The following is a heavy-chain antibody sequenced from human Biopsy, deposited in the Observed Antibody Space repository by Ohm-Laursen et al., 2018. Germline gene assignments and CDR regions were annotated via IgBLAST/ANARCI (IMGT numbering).Heavy chain of an antibody. CDR2: ISDFSGQT. CDR3: ARDRIGGRGDPPDH. D-gene: IGHD3-10*01. V-gene: IGHV1-18*01. Sequence: ASVKVSCKASGYSFTNYGISWVRQAPGQGLEWMGWISDFSGQTNYAQKFQGRVTMTRDTSTTTVYMELSSLRSEDTAVYYCARDRIGGRGDPPDHWGQGTLVTVSS. CDR1: GYSFTNYG. J-gene: IGHJ4*02.